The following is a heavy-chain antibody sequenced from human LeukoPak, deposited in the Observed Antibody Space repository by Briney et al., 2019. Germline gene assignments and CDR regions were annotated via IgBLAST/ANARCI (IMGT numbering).Heavy chain of an antibody. D-gene: IGHD3-3*01. CDR2: IYYSGST. J-gene: IGHJ3*02. CDR1: GGPISSSSYY. V-gene: IGHV4-39*01. Sequence: SETLSLTCTVSGGPISSSSYYWGWIRQPPGKGLEWIGSIYYSGSTYYNPSLKSRVTISVGTSKNQFSLKLSSVTAADTAVYYCARWGMYYDFWSGNDAFDIWGQGTMGTVSS. CDR3: ARWGMYYDFWSGNDAFDI.